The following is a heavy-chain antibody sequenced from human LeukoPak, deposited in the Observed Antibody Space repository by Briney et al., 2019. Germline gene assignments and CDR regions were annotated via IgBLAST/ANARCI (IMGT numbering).Heavy chain of an antibody. CDR1: GYSFTSYG. CDR2: IYPGDSDT. CDR3: ARQWPNYLGYHYMDV. J-gene: IGHJ6*03. Sequence: GESLKISCQGSGYSFTSYGIGWVGQMPGKGLEWMGIIYPGDSDTRYSPSFQGQVTISADKSISTAYLQWSSLKASDTAMYYCARQWPNYLGYHYMDVWGKGTTVTVSS. V-gene: IGHV5-51*01. D-gene: IGHD1-7*01.